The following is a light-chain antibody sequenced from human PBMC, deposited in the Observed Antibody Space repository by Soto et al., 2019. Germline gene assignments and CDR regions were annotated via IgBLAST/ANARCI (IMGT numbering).Light chain of an antibody. V-gene: IGLV1-44*01. Sequence: QSVLTQPPSASGTPGQRVTISCSGSSSNIGSNTVNWYQQLPGTAPKLLIYSNNQRPSGVPDRFSGSKSGTSASLAISGLQSEDEADYYCAAWGDSLNGPNYVFGTGTQLTVL. CDR1: SSNIGSNT. CDR3: AAWGDSLNGPNYV. J-gene: IGLJ1*01. CDR2: SNN.